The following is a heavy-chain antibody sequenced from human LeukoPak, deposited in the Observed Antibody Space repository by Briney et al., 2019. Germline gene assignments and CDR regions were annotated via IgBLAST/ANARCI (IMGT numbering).Heavy chain of an antibody. CDR1: GGSINSGDYY. CDR2: IYYSGST. J-gene: IGHJ2*01. D-gene: IGHD6-19*01. CDR3: ARVSGSGFPGWYFDL. Sequence: SETLSLTCTVSGGSINSGDYYWSWIRQPPGKGLEWIGYIYYSGSTNYNPSLKSRVTISVDTSKNQFSLKLSSVTAADTAVYYCARVSGSGFPGWYFDLWGRGTLVTVSS. V-gene: IGHV4-61*08.